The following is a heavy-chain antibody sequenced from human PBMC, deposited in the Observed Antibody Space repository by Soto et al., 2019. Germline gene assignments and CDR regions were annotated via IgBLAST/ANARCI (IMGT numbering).Heavy chain of an antibody. CDR3: ARVPQAVSADY. CDR1: GLTLSNYA. D-gene: IGHD6-19*01. J-gene: IGHJ4*02. Sequence: QVQLVESGGGVVQPGRSLRLSCAASGLTLSNYAMHWVRQAPGKGLGWVAVISYDGSNRYYADSVKGRFTISRDNSKNPLYQQMTSRSAVVTAVYYCARVPQAVSADYWGRGTLVTLSS. CDR2: ISYDGSNR. V-gene: IGHV3-30-3*01.